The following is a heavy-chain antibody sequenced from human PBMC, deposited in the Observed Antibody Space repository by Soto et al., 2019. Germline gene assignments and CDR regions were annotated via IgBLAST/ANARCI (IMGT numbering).Heavy chain of an antibody. V-gene: IGHV1-2*02. D-gene: IGHD5-18*01. CDR3: ARGRILIQLWFDTIEH. CDR2: INPNNGGT. J-gene: IGHJ4*02. CDR1: GYTFTTYY. Sequence: ASVKVSCKASGYTFTTYYIHWVRQAPGQGLEWVGWINPNNGGTNSAQKFQGRVNMTRDTSTNTAYMELSSLRSDDTAIYFCARGRILIQLWFDTIEHWGQGNQVTLSS.